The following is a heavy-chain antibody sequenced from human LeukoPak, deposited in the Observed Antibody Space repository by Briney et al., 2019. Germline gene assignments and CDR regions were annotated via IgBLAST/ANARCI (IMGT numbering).Heavy chain of an antibody. D-gene: IGHD3-9*01. V-gene: IGHV4-59*01. Sequence: LETLSLTCTVSGGSISSYYWSWIRQPPGKGLEWIGYIYYSGSTNYNPSLKSRVTISVDTSKNQFSLKLSSVTAADTAVYYCAREGISYYDILTGYHYGMDVWGQGTTVTVSS. CDR1: GGSISSYY. J-gene: IGHJ6*02. CDR2: IYYSGST. CDR3: AREGISYYDILTGYHYGMDV.